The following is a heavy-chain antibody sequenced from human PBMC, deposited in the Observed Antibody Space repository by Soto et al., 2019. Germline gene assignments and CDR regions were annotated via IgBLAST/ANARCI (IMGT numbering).Heavy chain of an antibody. CDR2: IIPILGIA. Sequence: QVQLVQSGAEVKKPGSSVKVSCKASGGTFSSYTISWVRQAPGQGLEWMGRIIPILGIANYAQKFQGRVTITADKSTSTAYMELSSLRSEDTAVYYCARDICSGSSCYPVWFDPWGQGTLVTVSS. D-gene: IGHD2-15*01. J-gene: IGHJ5*02. CDR1: GGTFSSYT. V-gene: IGHV1-69*08. CDR3: ARDICSGSSCYPVWFDP.